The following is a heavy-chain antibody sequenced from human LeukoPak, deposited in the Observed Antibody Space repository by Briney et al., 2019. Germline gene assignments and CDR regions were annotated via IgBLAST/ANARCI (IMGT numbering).Heavy chain of an antibody. V-gene: IGHV4-4*02. CDR1: GGSISSSNW. J-gene: IGHJ3*01. D-gene: IGHD6-13*01. CDR2: IYHSGST. Sequence: SETLSLTCAVSGGSISSSNWWSWVRQPPGKGLDWIGEIYHSGSTNYNPSLKSRVTLSVDKSKIQFSLKPSSVTAADPAVDYCARKGGSSWPGEAFDLWGQGTMVTVSS. CDR3: ARKGGSSWPGEAFDL.